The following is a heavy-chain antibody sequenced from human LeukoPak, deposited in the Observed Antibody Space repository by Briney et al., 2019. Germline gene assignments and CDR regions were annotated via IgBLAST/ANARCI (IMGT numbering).Heavy chain of an antibody. CDR1: GFSFNNYA. Sequence: PGGSLRLSCAASGFSFNNYAMSWVRQAPGKGLEWVSAISGSGGSTYYTDSVKGRFTISRDNAKNSLYLQMNSLRAEDTAVYYCARRYCTATNCYSFDYWGQGTLVTVSS. D-gene: IGHD2-15*01. V-gene: IGHV3-23*01. CDR3: ARRYCTATNCYSFDY. J-gene: IGHJ4*02. CDR2: ISGSGGST.